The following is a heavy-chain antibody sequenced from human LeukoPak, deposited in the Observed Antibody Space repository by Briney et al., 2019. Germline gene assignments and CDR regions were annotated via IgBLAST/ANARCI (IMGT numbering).Heavy chain of an antibody. J-gene: IGHJ5*02. V-gene: IGHV1-18*01. Sequence: ASVKVSCKASGYTFTSYGISWVRQAPGQGLEWMGWISAYNGNTNYAQKLQGRVTMTTDTSTSTAYMELRSLRSDDTAVYYCARSHYDILTGYDNWFDPWGQGTLVTVSS. D-gene: IGHD3-9*01. CDR2: ISAYNGNT. CDR3: ARSHYDILTGYDNWFDP. CDR1: GYTFTSYG.